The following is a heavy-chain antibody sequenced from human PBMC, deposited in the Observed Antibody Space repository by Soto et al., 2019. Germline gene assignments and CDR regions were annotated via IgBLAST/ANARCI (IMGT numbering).Heavy chain of an antibody. V-gene: IGHV3-23*01. CDR3: ARRSSGWYFDY. D-gene: IGHD6-19*01. CDR1: GFTFSSYA. CDR2: ISGSGDST. J-gene: IGHJ4*02. Sequence: EVQLLESGGGLVQPGGSLRLSCAASGFTFSSYAMNWVRQAPGKGLEWVSVISGSGDSTYYADSVKGRFTISRDNSKNTLYLQMNSLRAEDKDVYYCARRSSGWYFDYWGQGTLITVSS.